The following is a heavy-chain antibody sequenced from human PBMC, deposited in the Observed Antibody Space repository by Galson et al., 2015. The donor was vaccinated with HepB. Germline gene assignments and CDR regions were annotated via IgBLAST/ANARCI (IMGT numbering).Heavy chain of an antibody. D-gene: IGHD2-15*01. J-gene: IGHJ5*02. V-gene: IGHV3-30*04. CDR2: ISYDGSNK. CDR1: GFTFSSYA. Sequence: LRLSCAASGFTFSSYAMHWVRQAPGKGLEWVAVISYDGSNKYYADSVKGRFTISRDNSKNTLYLQMNSLRAEDTAVYYCARDKDKLPSIPWFDPWGQGTLVTVSS. CDR3: ARDKDKLPSIPWFDP.